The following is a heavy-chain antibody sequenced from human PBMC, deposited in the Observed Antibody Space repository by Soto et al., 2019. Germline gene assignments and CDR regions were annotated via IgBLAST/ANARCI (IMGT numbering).Heavy chain of an antibody. Sequence: SETLSLTCTVSGGSISSRGYYCSWIRQFPGKGLEWIGYISYSESTDYNPSLKSRVTISADTPKNQFSLKLSSVTAADTAVYYCAGGNDYAKIGYWGQGAQVTVSS. V-gene: IGHV4-31*03. D-gene: IGHD4-17*01. J-gene: IGHJ4*02. CDR3: AGGNDYAKIGY. CDR2: ISYSEST. CDR1: GGSISSRGYY.